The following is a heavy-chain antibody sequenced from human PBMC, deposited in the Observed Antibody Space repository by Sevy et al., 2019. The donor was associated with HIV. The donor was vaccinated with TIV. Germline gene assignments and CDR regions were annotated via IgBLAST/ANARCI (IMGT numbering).Heavy chain of an antibody. Sequence: GGSLRLSCAASGISFSNCWMSWVRQAPGKGLEWVANINQDGSEKKFVGSVKGRFTISRDNAKNSVYLQMNSITAEDTDVYYCARDRWAKYPEDGFDIWGQGTMVTVSS. V-gene: IGHV3-7*01. CDR2: INQDGSEK. CDR3: ARDRWAKYPEDGFDI. CDR1: GISFSNCW. J-gene: IGHJ3*02.